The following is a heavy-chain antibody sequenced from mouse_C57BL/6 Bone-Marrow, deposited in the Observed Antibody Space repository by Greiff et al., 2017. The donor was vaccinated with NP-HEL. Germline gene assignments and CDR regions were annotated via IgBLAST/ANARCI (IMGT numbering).Heavy chain of an antibody. J-gene: IGHJ2*01. V-gene: IGHV1-4*01. D-gene: IGHD1-1*01. Sequence: QVQLQQSGAELARPGASVKMSCKASGYTFTSYTMHWVKQRPGQGLEWIGYINPSSGYTKYNQKFKDKATLTADKSSSTAYMQLSSLTSEDSAVYYCARLLLMGFDYWGQGTTLTVSS. CDR2: INPSSGYT. CDR3: ARLLLMGFDY. CDR1: GYTFTSYT.